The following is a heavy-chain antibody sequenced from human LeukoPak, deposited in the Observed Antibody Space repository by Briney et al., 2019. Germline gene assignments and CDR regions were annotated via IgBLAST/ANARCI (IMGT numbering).Heavy chain of an antibody. J-gene: IGHJ4*02. CDR2: IYYSGSS. D-gene: IGHD4-17*01. V-gene: IGHV4-59*08. Sequence: SETLSLTCTVSGGSISSFYWSWIRQPPGKGLEWIGYIYYSGSSNYNPSLKSRVTISVDTTMNQFSLKLTSVTAADTAVYYCACSFYGDYVGYFDYWGQGTLVTVSS. CDR1: GGSISSFY. CDR3: ACSFYGDYVGYFDY.